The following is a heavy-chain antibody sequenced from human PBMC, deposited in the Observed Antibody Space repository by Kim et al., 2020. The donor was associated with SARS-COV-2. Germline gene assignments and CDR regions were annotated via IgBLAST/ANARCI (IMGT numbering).Heavy chain of an antibody. D-gene: IGHD4-17*01. Sequence: SETLSLTCAVYGGSFSGYYWSWIRQPPGKGLEWIGEINHSGSTNYNPSLKSRVTISVDTSKNQFSLKLSSVTAADTAVYYCARVRPYGDYNLGLVPGGWFDPWGQGTLVTVSS. CDR2: INHSGST. CDR1: GGSFSGYY. J-gene: IGHJ5*02. CDR3: ARVRPYGDYNLGLVPGGWFDP. V-gene: IGHV4-34*01.